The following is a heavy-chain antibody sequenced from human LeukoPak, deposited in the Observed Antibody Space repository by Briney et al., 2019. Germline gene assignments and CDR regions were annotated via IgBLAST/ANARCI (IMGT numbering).Heavy chain of an antibody. D-gene: IGHD1-26*01. CDR3: ARDPYSGSYGADYYYYMDV. CDR2: ISSSGNTI. Sequence: GGSLRLSCAASGFTFSSYEMNWVRQAPGKGLEWVSYISSSGNTIYYADSVKGRFTISRDNAKNSLYLQMNSLRGEDTAVYYCARDPYSGSYGADYYYYMDVWGKGTTVTISS. CDR1: GFTFSSYE. V-gene: IGHV3-48*03. J-gene: IGHJ6*03.